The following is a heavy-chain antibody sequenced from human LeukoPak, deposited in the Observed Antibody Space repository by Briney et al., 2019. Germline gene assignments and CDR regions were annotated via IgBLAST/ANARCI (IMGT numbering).Heavy chain of an antibody. J-gene: IGHJ4*02. Sequence: GGSLRLSCAASGFTFSSHWMSWVRQAPGKGLEWVANIKQDGSEKYYVDSVKGRFTISRDNAKNSLYLQMNSLRAEDTAVYYCARDPYQLLYDYWGQGTLVTVSS. D-gene: IGHD2-2*02. CDR1: GFTFSSHW. CDR2: IKQDGSEK. V-gene: IGHV3-7*01. CDR3: ARDPYQLLYDY.